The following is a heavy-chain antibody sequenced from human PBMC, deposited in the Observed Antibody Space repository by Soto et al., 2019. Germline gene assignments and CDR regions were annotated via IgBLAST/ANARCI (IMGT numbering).Heavy chain of an antibody. J-gene: IGHJ6*02. CDR3: AKGGGSKDYDDTSGYYLYYYYAMDV. Sequence: EVQLLESGGGLVQPGGSLRLSCAASGFTFSSYAMTWVRQAPGKELEWVSALSGSGVRTYYADSVKARFTISGDNPEKPLYLQMNSLRAEDTAVYYCAKGGGSKDYDDTSGYYLYYYYAMDVWGQGTRVTVSS. D-gene: IGHD3-22*01. CDR2: LSGSGVRT. V-gene: IGHV3-23*01. CDR1: GFTFSSYA.